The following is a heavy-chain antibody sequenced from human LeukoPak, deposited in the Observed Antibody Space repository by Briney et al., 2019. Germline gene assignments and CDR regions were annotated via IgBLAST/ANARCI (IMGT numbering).Heavy chain of an antibody. CDR3: ARVNRYSSSWYVDY. CDR1: GGSISSGGYS. V-gene: IGHV4-30-2*01. CDR2: IYHSGST. J-gene: IGHJ4*02. D-gene: IGHD6-13*01. Sequence: SETLSLTCAVSGGSISSGGYSWSWIRQPPGKGLEWIGYIYHSGSTYYNPSLKSRVTISVDRSKNQFSLKLSSVTAADTAVYYCARVNRYSSSWYVDYWGQGTLVTVSS.